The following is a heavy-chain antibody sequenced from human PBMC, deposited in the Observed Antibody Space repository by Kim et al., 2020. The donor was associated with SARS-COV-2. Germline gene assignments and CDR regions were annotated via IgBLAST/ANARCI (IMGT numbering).Heavy chain of an antibody. CDR3: AESTRFSCYVYVSFDI. Sequence: GGSLRLSCAASGFTFRSYDMTWVRQATGKGLEWVSAINDNGDNTYSTDAERGRFIISRDTYKNMLLLLMNSLSAEATALYSCAESTRFSCYVYVSFDIWG. V-gene: IGHV3-23*01. J-gene: IGHJ3*02. D-gene: IGHD2-15*01. CDR2: INDNGDNT. CDR1: GFTFRSYD.